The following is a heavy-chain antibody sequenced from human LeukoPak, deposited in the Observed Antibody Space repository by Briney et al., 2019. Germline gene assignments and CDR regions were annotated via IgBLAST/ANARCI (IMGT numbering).Heavy chain of an antibody. D-gene: IGHD2-2*01. V-gene: IGHV3-7*01. CDR2: IKQDGSEK. CDR1: GFTFSSYW. Sequence: PGGSLRLSCAASGFTFSSYWMSWVRQAPGKGLEWVANIKQDGSEKYYVDSVKGRFTISRDNAKNSLYLQMNSLRAEDTAVYYCARDFFSRSSDYFDYWGQGTLVTVSS. J-gene: IGHJ4*02. CDR3: ARDFFSRSSDYFDY.